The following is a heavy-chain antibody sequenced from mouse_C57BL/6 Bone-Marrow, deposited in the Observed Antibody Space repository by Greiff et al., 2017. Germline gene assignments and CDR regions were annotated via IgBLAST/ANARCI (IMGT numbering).Heavy chain of an antibody. CDR1: GFSFNTYA. CDR3: VRGAMDY. CDR2: IRSKSNNYAT. V-gene: IGHV10-1*01. J-gene: IGHJ4*01. Sequence: GGGLVQPKGSLKLSCAASGFSFNTYAMNWVRQAPGKGLEWVASIRSKSNNYATYYADSVKDRFTISRDDSESMLYLQMNNLKTEDTAMYYCVRGAMDYWGQGTSVTVSS.